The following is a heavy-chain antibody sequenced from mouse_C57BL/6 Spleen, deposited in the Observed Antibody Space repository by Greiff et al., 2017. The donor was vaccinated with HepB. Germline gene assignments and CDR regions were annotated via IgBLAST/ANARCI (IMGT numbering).Heavy chain of an antibody. CDR3: ARWGPFLFAY. CDR1: GYTFTSYW. Sequence: VQLQQSGAELVKPGASVKLSCKASGYTFTSYWMHWVKQRPGQGLEWIGMIHPNSGSTNYNEKFKSKATLTVDKSSSTAYMQLSSLTSEDSAVYYGARWGPFLFAYWGQGTLVTVSA. J-gene: IGHJ3*01. V-gene: IGHV1-64*01. CDR2: IHPNSGST.